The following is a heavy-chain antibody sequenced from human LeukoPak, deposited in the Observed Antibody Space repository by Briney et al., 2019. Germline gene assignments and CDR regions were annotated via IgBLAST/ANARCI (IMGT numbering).Heavy chain of an antibody. D-gene: IGHD2-2*01. Sequence: GGSLRLSCAASGFSFDDFAMMWVRQAPGKGLEWVSVITWNGGRTPYGDSVKGRFTISRDNAKNSLYLQMNSLRVEDTALFYCARAKGDCRSTSCYVDYWGLGTLVTVSS. CDR3: ARAKGDCRSTSCYVDY. J-gene: IGHJ4*02. CDR1: GFSFDDFA. V-gene: IGHV3-20*04. CDR2: ITWNGGRT.